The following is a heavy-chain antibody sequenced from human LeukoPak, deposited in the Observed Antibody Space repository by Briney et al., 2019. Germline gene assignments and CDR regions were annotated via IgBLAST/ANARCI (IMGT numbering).Heavy chain of an antibody. D-gene: IGHD3-3*01. CDR2: ISSSSTYI. J-gene: IGHJ4*02. CDR1: GFTFSTYT. Sequence: GGSLRLSCAPSGFTFSTYTMNWVRQAPGKGLEWVSYISSSSTYIYYADSVKGRFTISRDNAKNSLYLQMNNLRAKDTAVYYCARGMGEWLLSYYFDYWGQGTLVTVSS. V-gene: IGHV3-21*01. CDR3: ARGMGEWLLSYYFDY.